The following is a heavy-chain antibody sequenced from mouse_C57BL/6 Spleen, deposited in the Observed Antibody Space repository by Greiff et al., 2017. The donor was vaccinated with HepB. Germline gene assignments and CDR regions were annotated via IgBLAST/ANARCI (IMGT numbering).Heavy chain of an antibody. CDR3: ASFMVTTGYYAMDY. D-gene: IGHD2-2*01. CDR2: IWSGGST. V-gene: IGHV2-2*01. J-gene: IGHJ4*01. CDR1: GFSLTSYG. Sequence: LQESGPGLVQPSQSLSITCTVSGFSLTSYGVHWVRQSPGKGLEWLGVIWSGGSTDYNAAFISRLSISKDNSKSQVFFKMNSLQADDTAIYYCASFMVTTGYYAMDYWGQGTSVTVSS.